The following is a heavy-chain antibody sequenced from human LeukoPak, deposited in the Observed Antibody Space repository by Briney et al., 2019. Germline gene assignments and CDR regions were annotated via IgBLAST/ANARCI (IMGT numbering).Heavy chain of an antibody. CDR2: IYYSGST. V-gene: IGHV4-30-4*08. J-gene: IGHJ6*03. Sequence: PSETLSLTCTVSGGSISSGDYYWSWIRQPPGKGLEWIGYIYYSGSTYYNPSLKSRVTISVDTTKNQFSLKLSSVTAADTAVYYCARGTQKYSSSTSCRGAYYYYYMDVWGKGTTVTVSS. CDR1: GGSISSGDYY. D-gene: IGHD2-2*01. CDR3: ARGTQKYSSSTSCRGAYYYYYMDV.